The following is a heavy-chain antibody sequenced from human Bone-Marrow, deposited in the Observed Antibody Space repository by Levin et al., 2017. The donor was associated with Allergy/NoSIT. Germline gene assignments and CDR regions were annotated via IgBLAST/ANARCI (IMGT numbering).Heavy chain of an antibody. D-gene: IGHD4-17*01. V-gene: IGHV3-15*01. Sequence: PGGSLRLSCVASGLTFSNVWMSWVRQAPGKGLEWVGRIKRTTDGGTTEYAAPVKGRFSITRDDSKNTLYLQMNSLKTEDTGVFYCTIDYGDQFDYWGQGTLVTVSS. J-gene: IGHJ4*02. CDR3: TIDYGDQFDY. CDR2: IKRTTDGGTT. CDR1: GLTFSNVW.